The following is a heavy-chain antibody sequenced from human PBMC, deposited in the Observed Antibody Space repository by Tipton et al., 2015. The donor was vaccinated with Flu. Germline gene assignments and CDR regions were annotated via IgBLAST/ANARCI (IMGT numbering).Heavy chain of an antibody. CDR3: AKLGYCSGTTCYYNWFDP. Sequence: TLSLTCTVSGGSIRTNSYYWAWVRQPPGKGLQWIGNIYDSGSTYYDPSLQSRVTISVDTSKHQFSLRLSSVTAADSAVYYCAKLGYCSGTTCYYNWFDPWGQGTLVTVSS. CDR2: IYDSGST. J-gene: IGHJ5*02. D-gene: IGHD2-2*03. CDR1: GGSIRTNSYY. V-gene: IGHV4-39*07.